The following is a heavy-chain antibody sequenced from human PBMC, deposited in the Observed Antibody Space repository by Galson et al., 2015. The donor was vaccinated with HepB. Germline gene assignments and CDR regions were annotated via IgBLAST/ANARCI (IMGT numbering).Heavy chain of an antibody. CDR1: GYTFRDYY. CDR3: ARSGPIRFLDWRHERGYFDY. D-gene: IGHD3-3*01. Sequence: SVKVSCKATGYTFRDYYIHWVRQTPGQGLEWMGRINPNTGGADYAQKFQGRVTMTRTLTRDTSIATAYMEMSRLTSDDTAVYFCARSGPIRFLDWRHERGYFDYRGQGTLVTVSS. J-gene: IGHJ4*02. V-gene: IGHV1-2*06. CDR2: INPNTGGA.